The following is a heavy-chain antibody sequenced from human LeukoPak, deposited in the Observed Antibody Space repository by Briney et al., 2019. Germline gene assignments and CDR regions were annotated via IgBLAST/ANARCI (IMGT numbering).Heavy chain of an antibody. CDR3: VRDRHPGAAGPKYFDY. V-gene: IGHV4-59*01. CDR2: IYYSGST. J-gene: IGHJ4*02. CDR1: GGSISSYY. D-gene: IGHD6-13*01. Sequence: SETLSLTCTVSGGSISSYYWSWIRQPPGKGLEWIGYIYYSGSTNYNPSLKSRVTISVDTSKNQFSLKLSSVTAADTAVYYCVRDRHPGAAGPKYFDYWGQGTLVTVSS.